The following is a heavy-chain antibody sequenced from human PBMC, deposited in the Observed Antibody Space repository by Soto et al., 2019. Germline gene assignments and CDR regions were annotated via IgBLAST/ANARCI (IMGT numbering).Heavy chain of an antibody. V-gene: IGHV4-4*07. CDR1: GGSINTFY. J-gene: IGHJ4*02. CDR2: IFSSGST. Sequence: SETLSLTCTVSGGSINTFYWSWVRQPAGKGLEWIGRIFSSGSTSFNPSLGSRVAMSVDTSKNHFSLNLSSVTAADMAVYYCARTNTYDGSGYYPGSLYWGQGTLVTVSS. CDR3: ARTNTYDGSGYYPGSLY. D-gene: IGHD3-22*01.